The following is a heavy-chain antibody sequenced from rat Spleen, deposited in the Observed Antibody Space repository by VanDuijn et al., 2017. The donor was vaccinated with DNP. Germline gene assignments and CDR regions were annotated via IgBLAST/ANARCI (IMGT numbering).Heavy chain of an antibody. V-gene: IGHV5-27*01. CDR2: ISTSGGST. CDR1: GFTFSDYY. D-gene: IGHD1-2*01. CDR3: TRDNYSSYMPYYYAMDA. Sequence: EVQLVESGGDLVQPGRSLKVSCVVSGFTFSDYYMAWVRQAPTKGLEWVATISTSGGSTYYRDSVKGRFTISRDNAKSTLYLQMNSLRSEDTATYYCTRDNYSSYMPYYYAMDAWGQGTSVTVSS. J-gene: IGHJ4*01.